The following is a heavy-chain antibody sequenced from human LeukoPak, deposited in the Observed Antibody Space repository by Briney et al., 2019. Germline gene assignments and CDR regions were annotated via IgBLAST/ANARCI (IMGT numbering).Heavy chain of an antibody. V-gene: IGHV3-30*02. CDR3: ARDRDWNSGFDY. CDR1: GFTFSSYG. J-gene: IGHJ4*02. CDR2: IRYDGSSE. Sequence: PGGSLRLSCAASGFTFSSYGMHWVRQAPGKGLEWVAFIRYDGSSEYYADSVKGRFTISRDNARNSLYLQMNSLRAEDTAVYYCARDRDWNSGFDYWGQGTLVTVSS. D-gene: IGHD1-7*01.